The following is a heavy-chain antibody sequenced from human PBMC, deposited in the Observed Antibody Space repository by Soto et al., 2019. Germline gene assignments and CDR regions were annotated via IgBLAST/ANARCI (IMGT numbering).Heavy chain of an antibody. Sequence: GGSLRLSCAASGFTFSSYAMSWVRQAPGKGLEWVSAISGSGGSTYYADSVKGRFTIPRDNSKNTLYLQMNSLRAEDTAVYYCAKLGYCSSTSCRKGGAFDIWGQGTMVTVSS. J-gene: IGHJ3*02. CDR1: GFTFSSYA. CDR2: ISGSGGST. D-gene: IGHD2-2*01. CDR3: AKLGYCSSTSCRKGGAFDI. V-gene: IGHV3-23*01.